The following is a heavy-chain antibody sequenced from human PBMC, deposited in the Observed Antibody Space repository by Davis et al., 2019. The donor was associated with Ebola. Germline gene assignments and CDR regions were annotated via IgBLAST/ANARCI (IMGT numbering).Heavy chain of an antibody. V-gene: IGHV4-4*02. J-gene: IGHJ6*02. CDR2: INHSGST. CDR1: GGSISSSNW. CDR3: AGTLGCSSTSCYFMGNYYYYYGMDV. Sequence: MPSETLSLTCAVSGGSISSSNWWSWVRQPPGKGLEWIGEINHSGSTNYNPSLKSRVTISVDTSKNQFSLKLSPVTATDTAVYYCAGTLGCSSTSCYFMGNYYYYYGMDVWGQGTTVTVSS. D-gene: IGHD2-2*01.